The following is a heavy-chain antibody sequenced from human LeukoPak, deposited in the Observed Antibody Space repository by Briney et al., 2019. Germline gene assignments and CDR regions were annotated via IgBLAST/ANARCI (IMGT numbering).Heavy chain of an antibody. Sequence: GGSLRLSCVASGFTLSNHYTGWVRQAPGKGLEWVGRSRSKAKSYTKAYAASVKGRFTFSRDDSKNSLYLQMNSLKTEDTAVYYCVRGRVTNGRTYFDFWGQGNLVTVSS. CDR1: GFTLSNHY. CDR2: SRSKAKSYTK. CDR3: VRGRVTNGRTYFDF. D-gene: IGHD2-8*01. V-gene: IGHV3-72*01. J-gene: IGHJ4*02.